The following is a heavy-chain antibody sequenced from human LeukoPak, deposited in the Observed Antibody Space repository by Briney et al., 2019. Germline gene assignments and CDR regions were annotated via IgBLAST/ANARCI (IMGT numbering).Heavy chain of an antibody. D-gene: IGHD6-19*01. Sequence: ASVKVSCKASGYTFTGYYMHWVRQAPGQGLEWMGWINPNSGGTNYAQKFQGRVTMTRDTSISTAYMELSRLRSEDTAVYYCARDSGWYPNDAFDIWGQGTMVTVSS. J-gene: IGHJ3*02. CDR2: INPNSGGT. CDR3: ARDSGWYPNDAFDI. CDR1: GYTFTGYY. V-gene: IGHV1-2*02.